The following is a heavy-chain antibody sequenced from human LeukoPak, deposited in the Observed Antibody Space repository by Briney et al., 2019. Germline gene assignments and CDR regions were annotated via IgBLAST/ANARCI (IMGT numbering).Heavy chain of an antibody. V-gene: IGHV4-59*08. D-gene: IGHD3-22*01. CDR2: IYYSGST. CDR1: GGSISSYY. J-gene: IGHJ3*02. Sequence: SETLSLTCTVSGGSISSYYWSWIRQPPGKGLEWIGYIYYSGSTNYNPSLKSRVTISVDTSKNQFSLKLSSMTAADTAVYYCARTYYYDSSGYLIDAFDIWGQGTMVTVSS. CDR3: ARTYYYDSSGYLIDAFDI.